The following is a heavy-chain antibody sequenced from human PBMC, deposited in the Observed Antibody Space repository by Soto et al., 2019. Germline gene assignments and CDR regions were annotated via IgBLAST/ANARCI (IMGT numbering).Heavy chain of an antibody. J-gene: IGHJ4*02. V-gene: IGHV4-59*01. Sequence: SETLCLTCTVAGGSISSYYLSWIRQPPGKGLEWIGYVYYSGGTNYNPSLKSRVTISVETSKNQFSLKLTSVTAVDTAVYYCAREGGSSGWYTYWGQGTLVTVSS. D-gene: IGHD6-19*01. CDR3: AREGGSSGWYTY. CDR1: GGSISSYY. CDR2: VYYSGGT.